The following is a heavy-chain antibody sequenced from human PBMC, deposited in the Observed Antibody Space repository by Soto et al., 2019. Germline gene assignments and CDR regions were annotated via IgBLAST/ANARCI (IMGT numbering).Heavy chain of an antibody. CDR3: ASHLSSGSLVDY. J-gene: IGHJ4*02. CDR1: GGSIASSSFY. V-gene: IGHV4-39*01. Sequence: SETLSLTCSVSGGSIASSSFYWGWIRQPPGKGLEWIGSIYYSGTTYYKPSLKSRVTISVDTSKNQFSLKLTSVTAADTALYYCASHLSSGSLVDYWGQGTLVTVS. CDR2: IYYSGTT. D-gene: IGHD1-26*01.